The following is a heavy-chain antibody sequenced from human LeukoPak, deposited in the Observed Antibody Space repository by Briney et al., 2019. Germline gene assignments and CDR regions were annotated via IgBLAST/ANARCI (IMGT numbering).Heavy chain of an antibody. D-gene: IGHD3-10*01. CDR3: ARDGMHYGSGSYLPPGNWFDP. V-gene: IGHV3-74*01. CDR1: GFTFSSYW. CDR2: INRVGSST. Sequence: PGGSLRLSCAASGFTFSSYWMHWVRQAPGKGLVWVSRINRVGSSTSYADSVKGRFTISRDNAKNTLYLQMNSLRAEDTAVYYCARDGMHYGSGSYLPPGNWFDPWGQGTLVTVSS. J-gene: IGHJ5*02.